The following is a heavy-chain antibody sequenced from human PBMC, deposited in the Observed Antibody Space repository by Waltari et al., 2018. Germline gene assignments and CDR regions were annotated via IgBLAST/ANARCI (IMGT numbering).Heavy chain of an antibody. CDR2: INPSGGST. D-gene: IGHD5-18*01. V-gene: IGHV1-46*01. Sequence: QVQLVQSGAEVKKPGASVKVSCKASGYTFTSYYMHWVRQAPGQGLEWMGIINPSGGSTSYAQKFQVRVTMTRDTSTSTVYMELSSLRSEDTAVYYCASNLGGYSYGAHGDYWGQGTLVTVSS. CDR3: ASNLGGYSYGAHGDY. J-gene: IGHJ4*02. CDR1: GYTFTSYY.